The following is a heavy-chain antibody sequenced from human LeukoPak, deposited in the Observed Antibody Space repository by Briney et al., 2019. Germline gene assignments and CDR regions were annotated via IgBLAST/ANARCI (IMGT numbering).Heavy chain of an antibody. CDR1: GYTFTGYY. J-gene: IGHJ4*02. Sequence: ASVKVSCKASGYTFTGYYMHWVRQAPGQGLEWMGWINPNSGGTNYAQKFQGRVTMTRDTFISTAYMELSRLRSDDTAVYYCARDECGGDCSERFWGQGTLVTVSS. D-gene: IGHD2-21*02. V-gene: IGHV1-2*02. CDR3: ARDECGGDCSERF. CDR2: INPNSGGT.